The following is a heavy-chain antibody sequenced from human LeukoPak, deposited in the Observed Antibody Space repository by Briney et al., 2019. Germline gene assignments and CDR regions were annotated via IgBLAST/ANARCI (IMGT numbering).Heavy chain of an antibody. CDR2: ISNSGTYI. Sequence: PGGSLRLSCAASGFTFSDNYMSWVRQSPGKGLEWVSYISNSGTYINYADSVKGRFTISRDNAKNSLYLQMNSLRAEDTAVYYCAKLGISDGIDYWGQGTLVTVSS. D-gene: IGHD3-16*01. V-gene: IGHV3-11*03. J-gene: IGHJ4*02. CDR3: AKLGISDGIDY. CDR1: GFTFSDNY.